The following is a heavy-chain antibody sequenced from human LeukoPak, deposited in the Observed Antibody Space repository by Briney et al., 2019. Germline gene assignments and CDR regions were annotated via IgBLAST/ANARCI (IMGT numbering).Heavy chain of an antibody. Sequence: SETLSLTCSISGGSISSYYWNWIRQSPGKGLEWIGYIFYSGTTNYSPSLKSRVTISVDTSKNQLSLKLNSVTAADTAVYYCARDSGGPYDSSGFDYWGQGTLVTVSS. CDR3: ARDSGGPYDSSGFDY. V-gene: IGHV4-59*01. CDR1: GGSISSYY. D-gene: IGHD3-22*01. J-gene: IGHJ4*02. CDR2: IFYSGTT.